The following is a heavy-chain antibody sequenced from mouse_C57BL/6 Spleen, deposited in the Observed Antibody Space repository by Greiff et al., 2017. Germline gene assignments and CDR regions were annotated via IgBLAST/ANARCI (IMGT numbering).Heavy chain of an antibody. V-gene: IGHV14-4*01. D-gene: IGHD2-10*02. CDR2: IDPENGDT. CDR1: GFNIKDAY. CDR3: TTSSKDAMDY. J-gene: IGHJ4*01. Sequence: EVQLQQSGAELVRPGASVKLSCTASGFNIKDAYMHWVKQRPEQGLEWIGWIDPENGDTEYASKFQGKATITADTSSNTAYLQLSSLTSEDTAVYYCTTSSKDAMDYWGQGTSVTVSS.